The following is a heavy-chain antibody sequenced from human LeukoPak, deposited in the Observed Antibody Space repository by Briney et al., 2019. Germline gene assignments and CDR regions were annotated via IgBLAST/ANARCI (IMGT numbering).Heavy chain of an antibody. CDR2: INERGDDT. Sequence: GGSLRLSCAASGFTFSSHAMGWVRQAPGKGLEWVSSINERGDDTYYADSVKGRFPISRDNSKNTLFLQMNSLRAEDTAVYYCVRGLVGIIHYAMDVWGQGTTVTVSS. J-gene: IGHJ6*02. D-gene: IGHD6-6*01. CDR3: VRGLVGIIHYAMDV. V-gene: IGHV3-23*01. CDR1: GFTFSSHA.